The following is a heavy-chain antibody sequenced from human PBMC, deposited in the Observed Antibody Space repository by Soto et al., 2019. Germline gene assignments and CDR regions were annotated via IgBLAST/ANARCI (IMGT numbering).Heavy chain of an antibody. CDR1: GYTFTNYG. V-gene: IGHV1-18*01. CDR2: ISAYNGNT. Sequence: VQLVQSGAEVKKPGASVKVSCKASGYTFTNYGISWVRQAPGQGLEWMGWISAYNGNTDYAQKLQGRATMTTATTTSTAYMELRSVRSDDTAVYYCARVGAYCVSTSCHDYWGQGTLVTVSS. J-gene: IGHJ4*02. CDR3: ARVGAYCVSTSCHDY. D-gene: IGHD2-2*01.